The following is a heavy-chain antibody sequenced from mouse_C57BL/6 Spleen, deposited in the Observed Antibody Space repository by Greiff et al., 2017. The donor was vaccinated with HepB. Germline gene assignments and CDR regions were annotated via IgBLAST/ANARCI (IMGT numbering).Heavy chain of an antibody. CDR1: GYTFTSYW. CDR3: ASITTASRAMDY. V-gene: IGHV1-69*01. J-gene: IGHJ4*01. CDR2: IDPSDSYT. D-gene: IGHD1-1*01. Sequence: VQLQQPGAELVMPGASVKLSCKASGYTFTSYWMHWVKQRPGQGLEWIGEIDPSDSYTNYNQKFKGKSTLTVDKSSSTAYMQLSSLTSEDSAVYYCASITTASRAMDYWGQGTSVTVSS.